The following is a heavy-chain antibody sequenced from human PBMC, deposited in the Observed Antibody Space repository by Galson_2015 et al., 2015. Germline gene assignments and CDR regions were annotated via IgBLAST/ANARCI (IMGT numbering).Heavy chain of an antibody. CDR1: GFTFSSYW. D-gene: IGHD2-2*01. J-gene: IGHJ4*02. CDR2: INSDGSST. Sequence: SLRLSCAASGFTFSSYWMHWVRHAPGKGLVWVSRINSDGSSTSYADSVKGRFTISRDNAKNTLYLQMNSLRAEDTAVYYCARDFTVVVPAAMSFWGQGTLVTVSS. CDR3: ARDFTVVVPAAMSF. V-gene: IGHV3-74*01.